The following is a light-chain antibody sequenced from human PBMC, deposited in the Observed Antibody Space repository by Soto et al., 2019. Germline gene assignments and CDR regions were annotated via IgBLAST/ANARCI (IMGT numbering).Light chain of an antibody. CDR2: GAS. Sequence: EIVLTQSPGTLSLSPGERATLSCRASQSVSSSYLAWYQQKPGQAPRLLIYGASRRATDIPDRFSGSGSGTDFTLTVSRLEPEDFAVYYCQLYDSSSYTFGQGPRWIS. J-gene: IGKJ2*01. V-gene: IGKV3-20*01. CDR3: QLYDSSSYT. CDR1: QSVSSSY.